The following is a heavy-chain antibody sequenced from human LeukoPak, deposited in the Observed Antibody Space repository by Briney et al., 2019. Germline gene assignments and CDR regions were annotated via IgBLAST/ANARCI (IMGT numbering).Heavy chain of an antibody. Sequence: SETLSLTCILSRGSISSSSYYWGWIRQPPGKGLEWIGSIYYSGSTYYNPSLKSRVTISVDTSKNQFSLKLSSVTAADTAVYYCARHQPQYGGYDLIPRRYYYYMDVWGKGTTVTVSS. CDR3: ARHQPQYGGYDLIPRRYYYYMDV. D-gene: IGHD5-12*01. J-gene: IGHJ6*03. V-gene: IGHV4-39*01. CDR1: RGSISSSSYY. CDR2: IYYSGST.